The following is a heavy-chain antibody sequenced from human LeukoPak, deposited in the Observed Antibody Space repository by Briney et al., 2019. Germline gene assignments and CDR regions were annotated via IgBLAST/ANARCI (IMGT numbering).Heavy chain of an antibody. CDR2: INPNSGGT. CDR3: ARGRSYDSSGYYFGGYYFDY. J-gene: IGHJ4*02. V-gene: IGHV1-2*02. CDR1: GYTFTGYY. Sequence: APVKVSCKASGYTFTGYYMHWVRQAPGQGLEWMGWINPNSGGTNYAQKFQGRVTMTRDTSISTAYMELSRLRSDDTAVYYCARGRSYDSSGYYFGGYYFDYWGQGTLVTVSS. D-gene: IGHD3-22*01.